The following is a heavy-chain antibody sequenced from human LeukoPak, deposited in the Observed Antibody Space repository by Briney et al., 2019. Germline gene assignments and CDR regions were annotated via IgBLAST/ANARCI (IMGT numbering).Heavy chain of an antibody. J-gene: IGHJ4*02. D-gene: IGHD3-3*01. Sequence: SETLSLTCTVSGGSISSYYWSWIRQPPGKGLEWIGYIYYSGSTNYNPSLKSRVTISVDTSKNQFSLKLSSVTAADTAVYYCAGDGYDFWSGYGSSWYYFDYWGQGTLVTVSS. V-gene: IGHV4-59*01. CDR3: AGDGYDFWSGYGSSWYYFDY. CDR2: IYYSGST. CDR1: GGSISSYY.